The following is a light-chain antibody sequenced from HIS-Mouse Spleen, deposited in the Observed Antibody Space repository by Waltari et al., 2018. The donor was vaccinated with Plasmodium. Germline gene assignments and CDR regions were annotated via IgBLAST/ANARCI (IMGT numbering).Light chain of an antibody. CDR3: QQYGSSPPWT. CDR1: QSVSSRY. Sequence: EMVLTQSPGTLSLSPGERATLSCRTSQSVSSRYLACYQQKPGQAPRLLIYGASSRATGIPDRFSGSGSGTDFTLTISRLEPEDFAVYYCQQYGSSPPWTFGQGTKVEIK. V-gene: IGKV3-20*01. CDR2: GAS. J-gene: IGKJ1*01.